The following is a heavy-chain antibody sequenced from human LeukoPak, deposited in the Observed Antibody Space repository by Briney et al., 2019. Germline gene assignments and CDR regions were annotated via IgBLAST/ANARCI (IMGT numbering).Heavy chain of an antibody. V-gene: IGHV1-69*13. Sequence: GASVKVSCKASGGTFSSYAISWVRQAPGQGLEWMGGIIPIFGTANYAQKFQGRVTITADESTSTAYMELSSLRSEDTAVYYCARVRDAYSSGWYPQFDYWGQGTLVTVSS. J-gene: IGHJ4*02. CDR2: IIPIFGTA. D-gene: IGHD6-19*01. CDR3: ARVRDAYSSGWYPQFDY. CDR1: GGTFSSYA.